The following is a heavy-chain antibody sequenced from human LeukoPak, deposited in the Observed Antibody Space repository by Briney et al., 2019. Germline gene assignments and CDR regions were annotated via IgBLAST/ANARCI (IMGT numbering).Heavy chain of an antibody. CDR1: GGSFSGYY. D-gene: IGHD3-3*01. CDR2: INHSGST. CDR3: ARGHDDFWSGYYFDY. V-gene: IGHV4-34*01. J-gene: IGHJ4*02. Sequence: SETPSLTCAVYGGSFSGYYWSWIRQPPGKGLEWIGEINHSGSTNYNPSLKSRVTISVDTSKNQFSLKLSSVTAADTAVYYCARGHDDFWSGYYFDYWGQGTLVTVSS.